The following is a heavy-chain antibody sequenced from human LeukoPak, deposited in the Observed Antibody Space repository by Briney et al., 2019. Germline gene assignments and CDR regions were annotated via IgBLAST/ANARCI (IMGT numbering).Heavy chain of an antibody. J-gene: IGHJ6*03. CDR1: GFTFSNSA. CDR2: ISGSGGST. V-gene: IGHV3-23*01. Sequence: GGSLRLSCAASGFTFSNSAMSWVRQAPGKGLEWVSAISGSGGSTYYADSVKGRFTISRDNSKNTLYLQMNSLRAEDTAVYYCARLGGRRPRLYYYMDVWGKGTTVTVSS. CDR3: ARLGGRRPRLYYYMDV. D-gene: IGHD3-16*01.